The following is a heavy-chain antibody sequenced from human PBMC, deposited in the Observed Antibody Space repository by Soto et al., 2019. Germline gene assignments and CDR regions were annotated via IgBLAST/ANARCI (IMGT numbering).Heavy chain of an antibody. Sequence: GGSLRLSCAASGFTFSSYGMHWVCQAPGKGLEWVAVIWYDGSNKYYADSVKGRFTISRDNSKNTLYLQMNNLRAEDTAVYYCEREESIAEAGTGEYFQHWGQGTLVTVSS. V-gene: IGHV3-33*08. CDR3: EREESIAEAGTGEYFQH. CDR2: IWYDGSNK. J-gene: IGHJ1*01. D-gene: IGHD6-19*01. CDR1: GFTFSSYG.